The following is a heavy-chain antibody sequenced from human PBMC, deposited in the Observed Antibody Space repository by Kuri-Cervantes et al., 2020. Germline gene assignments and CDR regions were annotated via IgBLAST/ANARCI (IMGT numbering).Heavy chain of an antibody. D-gene: IGHD2-2*02. CDR2: INPSGGST. J-gene: IGHJ6*02. V-gene: IGHV1-46*01. CDR3: ATGIVVVPDAITYGRDV. Sequence: ASVKVSFKASGYTFTSYYMHWVRQAPGQGLEWMGIINPSGGSTSYAQKFQGRVTMTRDTSTSTVYMELSSLRSEEAAVYYCATGIVVVPDAITYGRDVWGQGTTVTVSS. CDR1: GYTFTSYY.